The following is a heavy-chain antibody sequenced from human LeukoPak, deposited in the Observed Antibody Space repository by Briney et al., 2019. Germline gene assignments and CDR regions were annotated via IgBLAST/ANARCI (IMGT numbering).Heavy chain of an antibody. V-gene: IGHV3-30-3*01. D-gene: IGHD4-17*01. CDR2: ISYDGSNK. J-gene: IGHJ3*02. CDR1: GFTFSSYA. Sequence: GGSLRLSCAASGFTFSSYAMHWVRQAPGKGLEGVAVISYDGSNKYYADSVKGRFTISRENSKNTLYLQMNSLRAEDTAVYYCAREEGTVTDHDAFDIWGQGTMVTVSS. CDR3: AREEGTVTDHDAFDI.